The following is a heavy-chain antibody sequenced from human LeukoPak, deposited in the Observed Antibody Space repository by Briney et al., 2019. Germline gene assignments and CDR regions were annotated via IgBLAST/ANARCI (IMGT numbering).Heavy chain of an antibody. V-gene: IGHV3-23*01. J-gene: IGHJ4*02. Sequence: GGSLRLSCAASGFTFSSYAMSWVRQAPGKGLEWVSDISDSGGGTYYADSVKGRFTISRDNSKNSLYLQMNSLRAEDTAVYYCANMPQCVVVPAADFDYWGQGTVVTVSS. CDR2: ISDSGGGT. D-gene: IGHD2-2*01. CDR1: GFTFSSYA. CDR3: ANMPQCVVVPAADFDY.